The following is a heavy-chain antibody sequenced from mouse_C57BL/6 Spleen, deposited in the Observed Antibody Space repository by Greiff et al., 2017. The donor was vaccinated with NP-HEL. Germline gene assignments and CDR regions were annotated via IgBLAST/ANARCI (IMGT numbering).Heavy chain of an antibody. CDR3: ARLPYFDY. Sequence: VQLQQPGAELVRPGTSVKLSCKASGYTFTSYWMHWVKQRPGQGLEWIGVIDPSDSYTNYNQKFKGKATLTVDTSSSTAYMQLSSLTSEDSAVYYCARLPYFDYWGQGTTLTVSS. CDR1: GYTFTSYW. V-gene: IGHV1-59*01. CDR2: IDPSDSYT. J-gene: IGHJ2*01.